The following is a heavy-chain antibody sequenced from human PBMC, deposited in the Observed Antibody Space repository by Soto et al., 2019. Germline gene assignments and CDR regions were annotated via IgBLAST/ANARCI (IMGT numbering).Heavy chain of an antibody. CDR1: GFTFSSYA. J-gene: IGHJ2*01. V-gene: IGHV3-23*01. Sequence: EVQLLESGGGLVQPGGSLRLSCAASGFTFSSYAMSWVRQAPGKGLEWVSVISGSGGSTYYADSVKGRFTISRDNSKNTLHLQMISLRAEDTDVYYCAKRNWGGSYSDLWGRGTLVTVSS. CDR3: AKRNWGGSYSDL. CDR2: ISGSGGST. D-gene: IGHD7-27*01.